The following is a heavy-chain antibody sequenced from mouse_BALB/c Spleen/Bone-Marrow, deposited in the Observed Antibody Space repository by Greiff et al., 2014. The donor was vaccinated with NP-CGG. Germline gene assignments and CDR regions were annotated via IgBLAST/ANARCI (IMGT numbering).Heavy chain of an antibody. D-gene: IGHD1-1*02. J-gene: IGHJ1*01. CDR2: IRNKASSYTT. CDR1: GFTFTDYY. V-gene: IGHV7-3*02. Sequence: DVKLVESGGGLVQPGGSLRLSCATSGFTFTDYYMSWVRQPPGKALEWLGFIRNKASSYTTDYSASVKGRFTISRDNSQSILYLQMNTLRAEDSATYYCAREYGYFDVWGAGTTVTVSS. CDR3: AREYGYFDV.